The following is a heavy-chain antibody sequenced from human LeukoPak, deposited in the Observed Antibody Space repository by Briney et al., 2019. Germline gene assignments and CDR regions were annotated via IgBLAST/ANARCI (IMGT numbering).Heavy chain of an antibody. Sequence: SETLSLTCTVSGGSINSYYWLWLGQPPGKGREGIGYTIYSGTTNYNPSLQSRATISVDTSRNQFSLNLSSVTAADAGVYYWARRPTRQYFYSWGRGTLVTVST. V-gene: IGHV4-59*01. CDR2: TIYSGTT. J-gene: IGHJ4*02. CDR3: ARRPTRQYFYS. D-gene: IGHD6-6*01. CDR1: GGSINSYY.